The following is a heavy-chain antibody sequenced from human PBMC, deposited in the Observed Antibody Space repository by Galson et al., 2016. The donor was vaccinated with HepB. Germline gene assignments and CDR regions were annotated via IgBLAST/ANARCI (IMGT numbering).Heavy chain of an antibody. V-gene: IGHV3-21*01. Sequence: SLRLSCAASGFTFSSYSLNWVRQAPGKGLEWVSSINRSGSFIFYADSVKGRFTISRDNAKNSLFLQMNSLRADDTAVYYCARGRGQWLVDYWGQGTLVTVSS. CDR1: GFTFSSYS. CDR3: ARGRGQWLVDY. J-gene: IGHJ4*02. D-gene: IGHD6-19*01. CDR2: INRSGSFI.